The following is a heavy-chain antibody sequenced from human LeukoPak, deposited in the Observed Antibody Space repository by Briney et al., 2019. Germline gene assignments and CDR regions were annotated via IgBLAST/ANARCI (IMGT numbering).Heavy chain of an antibody. D-gene: IGHD3-16*01. J-gene: IGHJ4*02. Sequence: GGSLRLSCVASGFTFSTYGMIWVRQAPGKGPEWVSLVSNSGDTTNYADSVKGRFTISRDNSKNTVYLQMYSLRAEDTAAYYCANIGSSTFGSTGFWGQGTLVTVSS. V-gene: IGHV3-23*01. CDR1: GFTFSTYG. CDR3: ANIGSSTFGSTGF. CDR2: VSNSGDTT.